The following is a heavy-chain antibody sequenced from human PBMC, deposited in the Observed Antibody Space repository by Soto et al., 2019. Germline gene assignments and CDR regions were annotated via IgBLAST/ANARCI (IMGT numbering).Heavy chain of an antibody. CDR2: ISYDGSNK. J-gene: IGHJ3*02. CDR1: GFTFSSYG. V-gene: IGHV3-30*18. Sequence: PGGSLRLSCAASGFTFSSYGVHWVRQAPGKGLEWVAVISYDGSNKYYADSVKGRFTISRDNSKNTLYLQMNSLRAEDTAVYYCAKDFDYYDSSGYWWGDAFDIWGQGTMVTVSS. CDR3: AKDFDYYDSSGYWWGDAFDI. D-gene: IGHD3-22*01.